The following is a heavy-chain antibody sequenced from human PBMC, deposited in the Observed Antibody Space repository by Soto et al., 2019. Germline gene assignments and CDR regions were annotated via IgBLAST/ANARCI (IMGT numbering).Heavy chain of an antibody. CDR2: IIPIFGTA. D-gene: IGHD2-15*01. CDR3: ARDLRRYCSGGSCYAYDY. Sequence: SVKVSCKASGGTFSSYAISWVRQAPGQGLEWMGGIIPIFGTANYAQKFQGRVTITADESTSTAYMELSSLRSEDTAVYYCARDLRRYCSGGSCYAYDYWGQGTMVTVST. CDR1: GGTFSSYA. V-gene: IGHV1-69*13. J-gene: IGHJ4*03.